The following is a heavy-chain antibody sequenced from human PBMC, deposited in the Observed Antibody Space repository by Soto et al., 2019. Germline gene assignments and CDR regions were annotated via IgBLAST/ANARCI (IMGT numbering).Heavy chain of an antibody. D-gene: IGHD1-26*01. CDR1: GCSISSYY. J-gene: IGHJ6*02. Sequence: SETLSLTCTFSGCSISSYYWSLIRQPAGKGLEWIGRIYTSGSTNYNPSLKSRVTMSVDTSKNQFSLKLSSVTAADTAVYYCARDDIVGATGYYYYYGMDVWGQGTTVTVSS. V-gene: IGHV4-4*07. CDR3: ARDDIVGATGYYYYYGMDV. CDR2: IYTSGST.